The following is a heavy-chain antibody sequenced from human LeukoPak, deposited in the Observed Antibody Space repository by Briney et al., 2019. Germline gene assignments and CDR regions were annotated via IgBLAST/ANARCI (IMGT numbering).Heavy chain of an antibody. D-gene: IGHD4-17*01. CDR2: KSYDGSNK. J-gene: IGHJ3*02. CDR3: ARDATVTTKLDAFDI. Sequence: PGGSLRLSCAASGFTFSSYAMHWVRQAPGKGLELVAVKSYDGSNKYYADSVKGRFTISRDNPKNTLYLQMNSLRAEDTAVYYCARDATVTTKLDAFDIWGQGTMVTVSS. V-gene: IGHV3-30*04. CDR1: GFTFSSYA.